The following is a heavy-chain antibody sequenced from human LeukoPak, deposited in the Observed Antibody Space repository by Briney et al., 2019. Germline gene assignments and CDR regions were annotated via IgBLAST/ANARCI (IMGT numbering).Heavy chain of an antibody. CDR2: ISYDGSNK. CDR3: AGTMSSFDP. CDR1: GFTFSGYA. D-gene: IGHD3-10*02. J-gene: IGHJ5*02. Sequence: PGGSLRLSCAASGFTFSGYAMHWVRQAPGKGLEWVAVISYDGSNKYYADSVKGRFTISRDNSKNTLYLQMNSLRAEDTAVYYCAGTMSSFDPWGQGTLVTVSS. V-gene: IGHV3-30*01.